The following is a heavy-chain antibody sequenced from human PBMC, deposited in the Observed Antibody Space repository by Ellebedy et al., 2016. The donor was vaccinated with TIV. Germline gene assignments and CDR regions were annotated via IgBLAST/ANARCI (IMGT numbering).Heavy chain of an antibody. CDR2: INHSGSS. Sequence: SETLSLXXAVSGGSIRSRYFYWGWIRQPPGKGLEWIGEINHSGSSNHNPSLKSRVTLSVDRSKNHFSLKLNSVTAADTAVYYCARGRGGAYSIPFDYWGQGTLVTVSS. D-gene: IGHD2-21*01. CDR3: ARGRGGAYSIPFDY. CDR1: GGSIRSRYFY. V-gene: IGHV4-34*01. J-gene: IGHJ4*02.